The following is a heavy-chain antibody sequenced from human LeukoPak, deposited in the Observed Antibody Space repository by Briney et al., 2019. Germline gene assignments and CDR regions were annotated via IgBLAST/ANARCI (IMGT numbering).Heavy chain of an antibody. V-gene: IGHV3-48*01. J-gene: IGHJ4*02. CDR3: VNRISGWVY. CDR2: ISSSSSTI. CDR1: GFTFSSYS. D-gene: IGHD6-19*01. Sequence: PGGALRLSFAASGFTFSSYSMNSVRQAPGKGLEWISYISSSSSTIYYADSVKRRFTISRDNSKNTLYLQMSSLRPEDTAVYYCVNRISGWVYWGQGTLVTVSS.